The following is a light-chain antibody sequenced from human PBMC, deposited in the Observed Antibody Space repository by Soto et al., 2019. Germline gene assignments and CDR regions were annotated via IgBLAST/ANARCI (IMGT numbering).Light chain of an antibody. CDR3: QQYNSWPPIT. CDR2: GAS. J-gene: IGKJ5*01. Sequence: EIVMTQSPATLSVSPGERATLSCRASQSVSSNLAWYQQKPGQAPRLLIYGASTRATGIPARFSGSGSGTEVTLTISSRQYDEDAVDYCQQYNSWPPITFGQGTRLEIK. V-gene: IGKV3-15*01. CDR1: QSVSSN.